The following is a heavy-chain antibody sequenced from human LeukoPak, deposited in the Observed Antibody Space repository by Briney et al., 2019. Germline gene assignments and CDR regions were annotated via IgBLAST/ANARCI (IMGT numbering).Heavy chain of an antibody. V-gene: IGHV4-39*01. Sequence: SETLSLTCTVSGGSISSNSYYWGWIRQPPGKGLEWIGSIYYSGTTHYNSSLKSRVTMSVDTSKNQFSLKLSSVTAADTAVYYCASPDPREDYWGRGTLVTVSS. CDR1: GGSISSNSYY. CDR2: IYYSGTT. CDR3: ASPDPREDY. J-gene: IGHJ4*02.